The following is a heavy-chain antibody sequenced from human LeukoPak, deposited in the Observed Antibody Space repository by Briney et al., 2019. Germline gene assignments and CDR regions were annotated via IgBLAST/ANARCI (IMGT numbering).Heavy chain of an antibody. CDR3: AKGKGSYSSFDY. J-gene: IGHJ4*02. CDR2: ISGSGGST. V-gene: IGHV3-23*01. CDR1: GFTFSSYG. Sequence: GGSLRLSCAASGFTFSSYGMHWVRQAPGKGLEWVSAISGSGGSTYYADSVKGRFTISRDNSKNTLYLQMNSLRAEDTAVYYCAKGKGSYSSFDYWGQGTLVTVSS. D-gene: IGHD3-10*01.